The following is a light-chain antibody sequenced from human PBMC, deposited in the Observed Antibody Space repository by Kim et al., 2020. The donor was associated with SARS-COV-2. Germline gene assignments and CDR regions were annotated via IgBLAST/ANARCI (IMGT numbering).Light chain of an antibody. J-gene: IGKJ2*01. V-gene: IGKV1-39*01. CDR3: QESYSTPPT. CDR1: QSISSY. CDR2: TAS. Sequence: ASVGDRATITCPALQSISSYLNWYQQKPGQAPKLMIYTASTLQSRVPSRFSGSGSRPDFTLTIRSVQPEDFATYYCQESYSTPPTFGQGTKLAI.